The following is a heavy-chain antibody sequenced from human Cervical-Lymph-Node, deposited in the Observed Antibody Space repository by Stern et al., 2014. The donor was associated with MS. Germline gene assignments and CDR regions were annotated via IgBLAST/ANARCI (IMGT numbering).Heavy chain of an antibody. CDR1: GGSISSSSYY. CDR2: IYYSGST. D-gene: IGHD5-18*01. Sequence: QLQLQESGPGLVKPSETLSLTCTVSGGSISSSSYYWGWIRQPPGKGLEWIGSIYYSGSTYYNPSLKSRVTISVATYKKQFSLNLGFVTAADTAVYYCAREMGFGAMEEYFQHWGQGTLVTVSS. V-gene: IGHV4-39*02. CDR3: AREMGFGAMEEYFQH. J-gene: IGHJ1*01.